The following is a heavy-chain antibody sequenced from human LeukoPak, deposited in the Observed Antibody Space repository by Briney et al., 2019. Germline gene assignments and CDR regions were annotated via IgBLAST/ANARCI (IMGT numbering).Heavy chain of an antibody. J-gene: IGHJ4*02. D-gene: IGHD3-10*01. Sequence: SETLSLTCTVSGGSISSGSYYWSWIRQPAGKGLEWIGHIYISGSTNYNPSLMSRVTISVDTSKNQFSLKLSSVTAVDTALYYCARADTYGSGRFHWGQGTLVTVSS. CDR3: ARADTYGSGRFH. CDR1: GGSISSGSYY. CDR2: IYISGST. V-gene: IGHV4-61*09.